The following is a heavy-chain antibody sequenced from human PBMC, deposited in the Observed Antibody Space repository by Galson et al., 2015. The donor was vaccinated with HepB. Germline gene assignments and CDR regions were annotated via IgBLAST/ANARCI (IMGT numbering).Heavy chain of an antibody. CDR2: THYRSKWYN. J-gene: IGHJ5*01. CDR3: AYGDWFDS. V-gene: IGHV6-1*01. CDR1: GDSVSSNSAS. D-gene: IGHD3-10*01. Sequence: CAISGDSVSSNSASWNWIRQSPSRGLEWLGRTHYRSKWYNDYAVSVKSRITIKPDTSKNQFSLHLNSVTPEDTAVYYCAYGDWFDSWGQGTLVTVSS.